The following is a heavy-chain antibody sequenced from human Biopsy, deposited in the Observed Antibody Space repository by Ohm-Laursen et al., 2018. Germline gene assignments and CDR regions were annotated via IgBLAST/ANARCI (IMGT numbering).Heavy chain of an antibody. D-gene: IGHD3-10*01. CDR3: VKDRGAAGTDYYYGMDV. J-gene: IGHJ6*02. Sequence: SLRLSCTASRFTFSTYGMHWVRQAPGKGLEWVAVISFDGSDQKYADSVKGRFTVSRDNSKNTLYLQMNSLRAEDTAVFYCVKDRGAAGTDYYYGMDVWGQGTTVTVSS. CDR1: RFTFSTYG. CDR2: ISFDGSDQ. V-gene: IGHV3-30*18.